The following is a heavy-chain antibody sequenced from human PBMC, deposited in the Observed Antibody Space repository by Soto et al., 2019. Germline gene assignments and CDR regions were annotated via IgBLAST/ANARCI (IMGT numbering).Heavy chain of an antibody. D-gene: IGHD6-13*01. CDR2: IYYSGST. J-gene: IGHJ6*02. Sequence: XETLSLTCTVSGGSISSYSWSWIRQPPGKGLEWIGYIYYSGSTNYNPSLKSRVTISVDTSKNQFSLKLSSVTAADTAVYYCARVRIAAAGIYYYGMDVWGQGTTVTVSS. CDR3: ARVRIAAAGIYYYGMDV. V-gene: IGHV4-59*01. CDR1: GGSISSYS.